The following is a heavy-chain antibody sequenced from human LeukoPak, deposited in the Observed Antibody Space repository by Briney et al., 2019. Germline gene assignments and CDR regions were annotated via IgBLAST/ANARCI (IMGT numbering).Heavy chain of an antibody. CDR2: IYYSGST. V-gene: IGHV4-59*08. J-gene: IGHJ4*02. D-gene: IGHD6-19*01. CDR1: GGSISSSY. CDR3: ARGWYDSGWPYDF. Sequence: PSEALSLTCTVSGGSISSSYWSWIRQPPGKGLEWVAYIYYSGSTNYNPSLKSRVTISVDTSMNQFSLKLRSVTAADTAVYYCARGWYDSGWPYDFWGQGTLVTVSS.